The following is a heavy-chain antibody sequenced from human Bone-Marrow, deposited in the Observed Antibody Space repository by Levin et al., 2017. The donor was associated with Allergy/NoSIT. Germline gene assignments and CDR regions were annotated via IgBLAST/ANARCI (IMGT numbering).Heavy chain of an antibody. V-gene: IGHV3-74*03. D-gene: IGHD3/OR15-3a*01. J-gene: IGHJ4*02. CDR3: ARDGLRSYDY. CDR1: GFTFSSSW. CDR2: INNDGSDT. Sequence: SGGSLRLSCAASGFTFSSSWMHWVRQAPGKGLVWVSRINNDGSDTKYADSVRGRFTISRDNAKNTLYLQMNSLRAEDTAVFYCARDGLRSYDYWGQGTLVTVSS.